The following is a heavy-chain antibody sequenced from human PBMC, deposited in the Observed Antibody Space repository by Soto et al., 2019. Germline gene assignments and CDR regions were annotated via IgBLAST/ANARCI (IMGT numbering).Heavy chain of an antibody. D-gene: IGHD2-2*01. Sequence: ASVKVSCNASGYIFSNYGITWVRQAPGQGLEWMGWISGYNGNTNYAQKLQGRVTMTTDTSSSTAYMELRSLRSDDTAVYYCARDEVPSANWLDPWGEGTLVTVSS. CDR2: ISGYNGNT. CDR1: GYIFSNYG. J-gene: IGHJ5*02. CDR3: ARDEVPSANWLDP. V-gene: IGHV1-18*01.